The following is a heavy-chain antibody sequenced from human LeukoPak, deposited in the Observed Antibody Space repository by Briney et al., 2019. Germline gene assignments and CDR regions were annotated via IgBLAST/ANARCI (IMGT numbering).Heavy chain of an antibody. CDR3: ARERGYSSSWYRLDY. V-gene: IGHV3-11*06. Sequence: PGGSLRLSCAASGLTFSDYYMSWIRQAPGKGLEWVSYISSSSSYTNYADSVKGRFTISRDNAKNSLYLQMNSLRAEDTAVCYSARERGYSSSWYRLDYWGQGTLVTVSS. D-gene: IGHD6-13*01. J-gene: IGHJ4*02. CDR2: ISSSSSYT. CDR1: GLTFSDYY.